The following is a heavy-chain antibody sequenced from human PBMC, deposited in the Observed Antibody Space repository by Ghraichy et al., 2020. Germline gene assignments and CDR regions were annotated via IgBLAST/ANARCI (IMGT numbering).Heavy chain of an antibody. V-gene: IGHV4-59*01. CDR2: IFYTGTA. J-gene: IGHJ4*02. D-gene: IGHD2-21*02. Sequence: SETLSLTCNVSGDSISTYYWTWIRQPPGKELEWIGNIFYTGTATYNSALKSRVTISIDTSTNQFSLKLRSMTAADTAVYYCARVMTSYCGGDCYSHYFAFWGQGTLVTASS. CDR1: GDSISTYY. CDR3: ARVMTSYCGGDCYSHYFAF.